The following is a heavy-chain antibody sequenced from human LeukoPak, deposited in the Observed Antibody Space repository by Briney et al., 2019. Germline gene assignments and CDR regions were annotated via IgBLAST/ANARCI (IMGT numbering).Heavy chain of an antibody. CDR1: GGTFSSYA. V-gene: IGHV1-69*04. CDR2: IIPILGIA. D-gene: IGHD4-11*01. Sequence: PLASVKVSCKASGGTFSSYAISWVRQAPGQGLEWMGRIIPILGIANYAQKFQGRVTITADKSTSTAYMELSSLRSEDTAVYYCAREDYSDYYMDVWGKGTTVTVSS. CDR3: AREDYSDYYMDV. J-gene: IGHJ6*03.